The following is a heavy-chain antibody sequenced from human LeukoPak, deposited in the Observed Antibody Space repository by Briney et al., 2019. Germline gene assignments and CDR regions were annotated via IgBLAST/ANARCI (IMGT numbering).Heavy chain of an antibody. CDR1: GFTFSSYN. V-gene: IGHV3-48*01. CDR2: SSSRTI. D-gene: IGHD2-15*01. Sequence: GGSLRLSCAASGFTFSSYNMNWVSQAPGKGLEWVCSSSRTIYYADSVKGRFTISRDNAKNSLYLQMNSLRAEDTAVYYCAKGSKVVAPPEYWGQGTLVTVSS. J-gene: IGHJ4*02. CDR3: AKGSKVVAPPEY.